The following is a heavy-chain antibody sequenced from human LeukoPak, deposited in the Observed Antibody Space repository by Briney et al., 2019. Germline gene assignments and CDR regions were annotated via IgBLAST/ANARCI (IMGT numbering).Heavy chain of an antibody. V-gene: IGHV4-59*01. J-gene: IGHJ3*02. Sequence: SETLSLTCTVSGGSISSYYWSWIRQPPGQGLEWIGCIYYSGSTNYNPSLKSRVTISVDTSKNQFSLKLSSVTAADTAVYYCARVFFRYSSSYAFDIWGQGTMVTVSS. CDR3: ARVFFRYSSSYAFDI. CDR2: IYYSGST. D-gene: IGHD6-13*01. CDR1: GGSISSYY.